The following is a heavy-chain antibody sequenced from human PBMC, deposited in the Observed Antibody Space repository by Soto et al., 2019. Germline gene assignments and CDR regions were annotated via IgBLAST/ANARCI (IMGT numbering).Heavy chain of an antibody. V-gene: IGHV4-39*01. CDR2: IYYRGST. Sequence: QLQLQESGPGLVKPSETPSLTCIVSGGSISSDSHYWGWIRQPPGKGLEFIGSIYYRGSTNYNPSLKSRVTISVDTSKNQFSLKLRSVSAADTAVYYCARLGYCSNGICATNFYHMDVWGKGTTVTVSS. J-gene: IGHJ6*03. CDR3: ARLGYCSNGICATNFYHMDV. D-gene: IGHD2-8*01. CDR1: GGSISSDSHY.